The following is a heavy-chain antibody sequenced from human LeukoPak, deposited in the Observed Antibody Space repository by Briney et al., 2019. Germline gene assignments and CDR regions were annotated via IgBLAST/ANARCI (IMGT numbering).Heavy chain of an antibody. CDR2: IWSDATNQ. J-gene: IGHJ4*02. CDR3: AKDAQRVFDYSNSLEH. V-gene: IGHV3-33*06. D-gene: IGHD4-11*01. Sequence: GGSLRLSCADSGFTFSTYVMSWVRQAPGKGLEWVAVIWSDATNQYYGDSVKGRFTISRDNFKKTVSLQMDSLRAEDTAVYYCAKDAQRVFDYSNSLEHWGQGSLVTVS. CDR1: GFTFSTYV.